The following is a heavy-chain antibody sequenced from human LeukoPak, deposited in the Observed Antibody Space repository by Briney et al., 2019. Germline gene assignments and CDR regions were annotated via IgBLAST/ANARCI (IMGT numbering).Heavy chain of an antibody. CDR3: AKEFGSGYFDY. J-gene: IGHJ4*02. V-gene: IGHV3-23*01. CDR2: TSDRGDYT. CDR1: GFTFTSYS. Sequence: GGSLRLSCAASGFTFTSYSMSWVRQAPGKGLEWVSGTSDRGDYTYYADSVKGRFTISRDNSKNTLYLQMSSLRAEDTAVYFCAKEFGSGYFDYWGQGTLVTVSS. D-gene: IGHD2-15*01.